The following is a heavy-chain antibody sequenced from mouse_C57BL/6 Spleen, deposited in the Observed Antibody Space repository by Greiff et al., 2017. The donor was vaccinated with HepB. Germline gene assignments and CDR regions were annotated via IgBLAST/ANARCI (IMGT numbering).Heavy chain of an antibody. J-gene: IGHJ1*03. D-gene: IGHD1-1*01. V-gene: IGHV1-82*01. CDR2: IYPGDGDT. CDR3: ARDYGSSSRWYFDV. Sequence: VQLQQSGPELVKPGASVKISCKASGYAFSSSWMNWVKQRPGKGLEWIGRIYPGDGDTNYNGKFKGKATLTADKSSSTAYMQLSSLTSEDAAVYFCARDYGSSSRWYFDVWGTGTTVTVSS. CDR1: GYAFSSSW.